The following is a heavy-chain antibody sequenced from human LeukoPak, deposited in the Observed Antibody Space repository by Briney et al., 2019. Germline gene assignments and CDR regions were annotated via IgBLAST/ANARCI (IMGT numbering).Heavy chain of an antibody. Sequence: GGSLRLSCAASGFTVSSNYMSWVRQAPGKGLEWVSVIYSGGSTYYADSVKGRFTISRDNSKNTLYLQMNSLRAEDTAVYYCARGPRVYYYDSSGQYYFDYWGQGTLVTVSS. CDR2: IYSGGST. J-gene: IGHJ4*02. V-gene: IGHV3-66*01. CDR1: GFTVSSNY. D-gene: IGHD3-22*01. CDR3: ARGPRVYYYDSSGQYYFDY.